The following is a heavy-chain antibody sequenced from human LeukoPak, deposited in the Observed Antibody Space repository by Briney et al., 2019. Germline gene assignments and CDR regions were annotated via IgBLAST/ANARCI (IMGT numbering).Heavy chain of an antibody. J-gene: IGHJ4*02. CDR2: VSSSSSYI. D-gene: IGHD3-10*01. CDR3: SRLGVLLWFGELNTDDY. CDR1: GFTFSSYS. Sequence: GGSLRLSCAASGFTFSSYSMNWVRQAPGKGLEWVSSVSSSSSYIYYADSVKGRFTISRDNAKNSLYLQMNSLRAEDTAVYYCSRLGVLLWFGELNTDDYWGPGTLVTVSS. V-gene: IGHV3-21*01.